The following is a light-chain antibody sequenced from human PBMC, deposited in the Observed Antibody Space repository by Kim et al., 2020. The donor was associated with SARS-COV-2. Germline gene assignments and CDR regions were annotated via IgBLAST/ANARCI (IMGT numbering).Light chain of an antibody. CDR2: GTS. Sequence: PPGERATLSCRANQDVNTQYLAWYQLRPDQAPRLLIYGTSTRATGIPDRFSGSGSGTDFTLTISGLEPEDFALYYCQHYGSSVWTFGQGTKVDIK. V-gene: IGKV3-20*01. J-gene: IGKJ1*01. CDR3: QHYGSSVWT. CDR1: QDVNTQY.